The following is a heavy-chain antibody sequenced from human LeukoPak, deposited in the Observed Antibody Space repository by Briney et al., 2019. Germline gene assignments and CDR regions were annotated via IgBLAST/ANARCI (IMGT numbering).Heavy chain of an antibody. D-gene: IGHD3-22*01. CDR1: GGTFSSYA. J-gene: IGHJ4*02. CDR2: IIPIFGTA. CDR3: ASPSLYYDSSGYLFDC. Sequence: ASVKVSCKASGGTFSSYAISWVRQAPGQGLEWMGGIIPIFGTANYAQKFQGRVTITADESTSTAYMELSSLRSEDTAVYYCASPSLYYDSSGYLFDCWGQGTLVTVSS. V-gene: IGHV1-69*13.